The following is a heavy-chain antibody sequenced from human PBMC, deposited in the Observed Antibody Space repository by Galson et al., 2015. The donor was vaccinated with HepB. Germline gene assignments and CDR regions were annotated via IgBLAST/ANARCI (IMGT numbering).Heavy chain of an antibody. D-gene: IGHD1-7*01. V-gene: IGHV4-34*01. Sequence: LSLTCAVYGGSFSGYYWSWIRQPPGKGLEWIGEINHSGSTNYNPSLKSRVTISVDTSKNQFSLKLSSVTAADTAVYYCARGQLLRIFDYWGQGTLVTVSS. J-gene: IGHJ4*02. CDR1: GGSFSGYY. CDR3: ARGQLLRIFDY. CDR2: INHSGST.